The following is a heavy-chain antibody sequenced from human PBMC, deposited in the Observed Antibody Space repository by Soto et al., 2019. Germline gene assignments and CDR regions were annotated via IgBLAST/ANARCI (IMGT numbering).Heavy chain of an antibody. CDR3: ARAPEQLGRDNWFDP. CDR1: GDSVSSNSAA. V-gene: IGHV6-1*01. J-gene: IGHJ5*02. D-gene: IGHD6-13*01. CDR2: TYYRSKWYN. Sequence: SQTLSLTCAISGDSVSSNSAAWNWIRHSPSRGLEWLGRTYYRSKWYNDYAVSVKSRITINPDTSKNQFSLQLNSVTPEDTAVYYCARAPEQLGRDNWFDPWGQGTLVTVSS.